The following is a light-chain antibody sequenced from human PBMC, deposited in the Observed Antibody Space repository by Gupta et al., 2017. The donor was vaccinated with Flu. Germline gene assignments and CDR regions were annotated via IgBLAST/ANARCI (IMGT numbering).Light chain of an antibody. J-gene: IGKJ2*02. Sequence: VTPGEPASISCRSSQSRLHSNGYSYLDWYLQKPGQSPQLLIYLGSNRASGVPDRFSGSGSGTDFTLKISRVEADDVGVYYCMQALQTPWTFGQGTKVEIK. V-gene: IGKV2-28*01. CDR3: MQALQTPWT. CDR2: LGS. CDR1: QSRLHSNGYSY.